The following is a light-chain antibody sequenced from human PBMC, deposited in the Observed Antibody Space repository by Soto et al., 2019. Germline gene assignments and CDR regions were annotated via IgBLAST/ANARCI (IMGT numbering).Light chain of an antibody. CDR3: SSYAGDNNYL. J-gene: IGLJ1*01. CDR1: SSDVGAFKY. V-gene: IGLV2-14*01. CDR2: EVN. Sequence: QSVLTQPASVSGSTGQSITISCTGTSSDVGAFKYVSWYQQHPGKAPKVMIYEVNNRPSGVSHRFSGSKSGNTASLTISGLQAEDEADYYCSSYAGDNNYLFGTGTKVTVL.